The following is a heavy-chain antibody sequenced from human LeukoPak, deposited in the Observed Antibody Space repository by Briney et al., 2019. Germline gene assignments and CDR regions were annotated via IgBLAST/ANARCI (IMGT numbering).Heavy chain of an antibody. CDR1: GGSITSSSYY. J-gene: IGHJ3*02. CDR3: TREYGFMTTVFHAFDI. V-gene: IGHV4-39*07. CDR2: VYYSGNN. Sequence: PSETLSLTCTVSGGSITSSSYYWGWIRQPPGKGLEWIVSVYYSGNNYNNPSLKSRVTLSVYTSKNQFSLKLSSVTAADTAIYYSTREYGFMTTVFHAFDIGGQGTVVTVSA. D-gene: IGHD4-17*01.